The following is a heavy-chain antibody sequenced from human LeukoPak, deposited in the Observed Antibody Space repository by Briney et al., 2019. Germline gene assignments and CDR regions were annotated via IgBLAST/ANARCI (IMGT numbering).Heavy chain of an antibody. CDR1: GYTFTSYD. J-gene: IGHJ3*02. V-gene: IGHV1-8*01. CDR2: MNPNSGNT. D-gene: IGHD3-22*01. Sequence: ASVKVSCKASGYTFTSYDINWVRQATGQGLEWMGWMNPNSGNTGYAQKFQGRVTMTRNTSISTAYMELSSLRSEDTAVYYCARGRGPYYYDSSGPSDAFDIWGQGTMVTVSS. CDR3: ARGRGPYYYDSSGPSDAFDI.